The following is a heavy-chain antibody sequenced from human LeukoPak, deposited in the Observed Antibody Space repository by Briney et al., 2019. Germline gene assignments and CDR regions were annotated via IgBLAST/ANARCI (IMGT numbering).Heavy chain of an antibody. V-gene: IGHV4-39*01. CDR2: IYYSGST. CDR3: AVQGRVSVVAFYSRYGTVG. Sequence: SETLSLTCTVSGVTVSSSRYYWGRIRQPPGKGLEWMGSIYYSGSTYHNPSLKSRVTISVDTSKNQFSLNLSSVTASDTVRYYCAVQGRVSVVAFYSRYGTVGWLQGTKVTVSS. CDR1: GVTVSSSRYY. J-gene: IGHJ6*01. D-gene: IGHD2-21*01.